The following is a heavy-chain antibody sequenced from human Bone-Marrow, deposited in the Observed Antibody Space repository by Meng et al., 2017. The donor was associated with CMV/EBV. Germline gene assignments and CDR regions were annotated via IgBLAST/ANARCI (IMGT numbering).Heavy chain of an antibody. CDR1: GFIFSDYN. J-gene: IGHJ4*02. CDR2: ISRSGTNT. CDR3: ARDRVLYYDFWSGYYVSDDY. Sequence: GGSLRLSCAASGFIFSDYNMNWVRQAPGKGLEWIAYISRSGTNTFYSDSVRGRLTISRDNAKNSLYLQMNSLRAEDTAVYYCARDRVLYYDFWSGYYVSDDYWGQGTLVAVSS. V-gene: IGHV3-48*04. D-gene: IGHD3-3*01.